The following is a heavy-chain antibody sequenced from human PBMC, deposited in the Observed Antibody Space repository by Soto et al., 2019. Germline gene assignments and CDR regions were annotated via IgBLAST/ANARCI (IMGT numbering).Heavy chain of an antibody. D-gene: IGHD2-2*01. CDR2: INHSGST. CDR1: GGSFNGDH. V-gene: IGHV4-34*01. CDR3: ARRYCSTTSCLAGFDP. J-gene: IGHJ5*02. Sequence: SETLSLTCAVYGGSFNGDHWSWIRQPPGKGLEWIGEINHSGSTNYNPSLKSRVTISVDTSKKQISLKLNSVTAADTAMYYCARRYCSTTSCLAGFDPWGRGTLVTVSS.